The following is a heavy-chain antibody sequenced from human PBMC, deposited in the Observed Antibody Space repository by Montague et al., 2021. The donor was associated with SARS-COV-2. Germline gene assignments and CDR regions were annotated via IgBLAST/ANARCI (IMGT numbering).Heavy chain of an antibody. D-gene: IGHD3-10*01. J-gene: IGHJ4*02. CDR3: ARGGWGAPGTGRLFDY. Sequence: CPISGDSVSGNRAAWNWIRQSPSRGLEWLGRTYYRSKWYNDYAVSVKSRITINPDTSKNQFSLQLNSVTPEDTAVYYCARGGWGAPGTGRLFDYWGQGTLVTVSS. CDR2: TYYRSKWYN. V-gene: IGHV6-1*01. CDR1: GDSVSGNRAA.